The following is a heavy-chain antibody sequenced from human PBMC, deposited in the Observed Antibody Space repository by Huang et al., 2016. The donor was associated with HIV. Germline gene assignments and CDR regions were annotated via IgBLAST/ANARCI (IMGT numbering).Heavy chain of an antibody. Sequence: QLQLQESGPGLVKPSETLSLTCRVSGGSISSSSYYWGWIRQPPGKGLEWSGSIDYGCRPLYNPAHKSLVTISVDTSKNQFSLRLSSVTAADTSVYYCARHMDCSSSSCLAGGHERGPFDMWGQGTMVTVSS. J-gene: IGHJ3*02. CDR1: GGSISSSSYY. D-gene: IGHD2-2*01. CDR2: IDYGCRP. CDR3: ARHMDCSSSSCLAGGHERGPFDM. V-gene: IGHV4-39*01.